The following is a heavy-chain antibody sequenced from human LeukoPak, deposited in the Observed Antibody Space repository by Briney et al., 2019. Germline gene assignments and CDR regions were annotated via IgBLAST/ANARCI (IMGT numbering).Heavy chain of an antibody. D-gene: IGHD2-8*02. Sequence: PGGSLRLSCTASGFTFSNYFMSWVRQAPGEGLEWVAAIKQDGSEKYYADSVKGRFTISRDNAANSLYLEMNSLRAEDTAVFYCTRERFCTASACHIGAPFDYGGQGTLVTVSS. CDR1: GFTFSNYF. J-gene: IGHJ4*02. CDR2: IKQDGSEK. CDR3: TRERFCTASACHIGAPFDY. V-gene: IGHV3-7*01.